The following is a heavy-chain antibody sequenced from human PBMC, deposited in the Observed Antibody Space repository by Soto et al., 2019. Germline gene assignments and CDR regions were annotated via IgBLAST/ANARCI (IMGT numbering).Heavy chain of an antibody. CDR2: IWYDGSNK. CDR1: GFTFSSYG. Sequence: QVQLVESGGGVVQPGRSLRLSCAASGFTFSSYGMHWVRQAPGKGLEWVAVIWYDGSNKYYADSVKGRFTISRDNSKNTLYLQLNSLIAEDTAVYYCARDRGGIGDDWGQGTLVTVSS. J-gene: IGHJ4*02. CDR3: ARDRGGIGDD. D-gene: IGHD6-13*01. V-gene: IGHV3-33*01.